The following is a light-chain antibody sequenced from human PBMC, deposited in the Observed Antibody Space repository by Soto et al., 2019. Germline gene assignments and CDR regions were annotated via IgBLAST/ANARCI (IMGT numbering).Light chain of an antibody. CDR2: GAS. CDR1: QSVSSY. CDR3: QQYGSSPPRT. J-gene: IGKJ1*01. V-gene: IGKV3-20*01. Sequence: EIVMTQSPATLSVSPGERATLSCRASQSVSSYLAWYQQKPGQAPRLLIYGASTRATDIPARFSGSGSGTDFTLTISRLEPEDFAVYYCQQYGSSPPRTFGQGTKVE.